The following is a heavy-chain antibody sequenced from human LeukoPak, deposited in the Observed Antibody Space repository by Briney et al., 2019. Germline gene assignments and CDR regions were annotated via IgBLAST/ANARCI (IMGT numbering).Heavy chain of an antibody. Sequence: SETLSLTCAVYGGSFSGYYWSWIRQPPGKGLEWIGEINHSGSTNYNLSLKSRVTISVDTSKNQFSLKLSSVTAADTAVYYCARGPTYYDFWSGYSFVYWGQGTLVTVSS. J-gene: IGHJ4*02. CDR1: GGSFSGYY. CDR3: ARGPTYYDFWSGYSFVY. D-gene: IGHD3-3*01. CDR2: INHSGST. V-gene: IGHV4-34*01.